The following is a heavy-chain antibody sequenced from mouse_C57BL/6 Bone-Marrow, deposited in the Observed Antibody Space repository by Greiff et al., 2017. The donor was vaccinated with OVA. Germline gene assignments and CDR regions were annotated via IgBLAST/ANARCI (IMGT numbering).Heavy chain of an antibody. CDR2: INPNSGST. V-gene: IGHV1-64*01. CDR3: ARSSGFAWFAY. J-gene: IGHJ3*01. Sequence: QVQLQQPGAELVKPGASVKLSCKASGYTFTSYWMHWVKQRPGQGLEWIGMINPNSGSTNYNEKFKSKATLTVDKSSSTAYMQLSSLTSEDSAVYYCARSSGFAWFAYWGQGTLVTVSA. CDR1: GYTFTSYW. D-gene: IGHD6-1*01.